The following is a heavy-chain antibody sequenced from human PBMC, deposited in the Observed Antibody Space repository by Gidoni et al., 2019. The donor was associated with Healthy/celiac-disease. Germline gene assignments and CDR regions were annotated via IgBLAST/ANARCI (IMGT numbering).Heavy chain of an antibody. Sequence: EVQLVESGGGLVKPGGSRRLSCAASGFTFSSYSMNWVRQAPGKGLEWVSSISSSSSYIYYADSVKGRFTISRDNAKNSLYLQMNSLRAEDTAVYYCARGFIGQWPADYWGQGTLVTVSS. CDR2: ISSSSSYI. CDR3: ARGFIGQWPADY. D-gene: IGHD6-19*01. V-gene: IGHV3-21*01. J-gene: IGHJ4*02. CDR1: GFTFSSYS.